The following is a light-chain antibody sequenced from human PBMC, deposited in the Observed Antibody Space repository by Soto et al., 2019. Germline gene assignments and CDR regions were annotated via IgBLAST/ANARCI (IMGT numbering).Light chain of an antibody. V-gene: IGKV3-11*01. CDR2: DVS. CDR3: QQRTTWPT. CDR1: QSVTIS. Sequence: EIVLTQSPATLSLSPGDRATLSCRSSQSVTISLAWFQQKPGQAPRLLIYDVSRRATAIPARFSGSGSGTDFTLTISSLEPEDFAVYYCQQRTTWPTFGGGTKVEIK. J-gene: IGKJ4*01.